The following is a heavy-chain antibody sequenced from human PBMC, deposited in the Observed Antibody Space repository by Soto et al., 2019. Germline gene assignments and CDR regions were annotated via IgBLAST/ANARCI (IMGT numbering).Heavy chain of an antibody. D-gene: IGHD1-26*01. V-gene: IGHV4-39*01. CDR1: GGSISSSSYY. Sequence: PSETLSLTCTVSGGSISSSSYYWGWIRQPPGKGLEWIGSIYYSGSTYYNPSLKSRVTISVDTSKNQFSLKLSSVTAADTAAYYCARLGGATRDAFDIWGQGTMVTVSS. J-gene: IGHJ3*02. CDR3: ARLGGATRDAFDI. CDR2: IYYSGST.